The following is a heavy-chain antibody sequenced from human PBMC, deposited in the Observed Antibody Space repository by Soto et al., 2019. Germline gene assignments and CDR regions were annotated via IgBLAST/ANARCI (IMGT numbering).Heavy chain of an antibody. CDR1: GFTFSNYA. D-gene: IGHD3-22*01. Sequence: EVQLLESGGALVQPGGSLRLSCAASGFTFSNYAMTWVRQAPGKGLEWVSAITGSGGYTNYVDSVKGRFTISRDNSKNTMYLQMNSLTAVDTAVYYCAKVRHYYESDVYWYFDLWGRGTLVTVSS. J-gene: IGHJ2*01. V-gene: IGHV3-23*01. CDR3: AKVRHYYESDVYWYFDL. CDR2: ITGSGGYT.